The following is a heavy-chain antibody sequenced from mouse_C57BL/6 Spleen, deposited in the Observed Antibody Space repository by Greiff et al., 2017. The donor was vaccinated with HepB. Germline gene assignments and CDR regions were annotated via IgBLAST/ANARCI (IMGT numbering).Heavy chain of an antibody. CDR3: ARHEGGTVVASYWYFDV. CDR2: FYPGSGSI. J-gene: IGHJ1*03. CDR1: GYTFTEYT. Sequence: VKLQESGAELVKPGASVKLSCKASGYTFTEYTIHWVKQRSGQGLEWIGWFYPGSGSIKYNEKFKDKATLTADKSSSTVYMELSRLTSEDSAVYFCARHEGGTVVASYWYFDVWGTGTTVTVSS. V-gene: IGHV1-62-2*01. D-gene: IGHD1-1*01.